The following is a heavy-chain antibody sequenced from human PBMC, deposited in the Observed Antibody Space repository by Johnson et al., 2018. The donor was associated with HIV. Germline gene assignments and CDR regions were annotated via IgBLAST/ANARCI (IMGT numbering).Heavy chain of an antibody. J-gene: IGHJ3*02. D-gene: IGHD3-22*01. CDR3: AKVFSSWPPDSRDAFDI. Sequence: VQLVESGGGVVQPGRSLRLSCAASGFTFRSYAMHWVRQAPGKGLEWVAVISYDGSNQYYADSLKGRFTISRDNSYNTLYLQMNSLRAEDQAVYYCAKVFSSWPPDSRDAFDIWGQGTMVIVSS. CDR2: ISYDGSNQ. CDR1: GFTFRSYA. V-gene: IGHV3-30-3*01.